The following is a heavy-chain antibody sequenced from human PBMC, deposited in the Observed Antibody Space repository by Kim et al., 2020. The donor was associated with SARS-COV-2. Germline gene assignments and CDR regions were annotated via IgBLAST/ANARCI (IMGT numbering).Heavy chain of an antibody. CDR2: IKSKTDGGTT. Sequence: GGSLRLSCAASGFIFSNAWMSWVRQAPGKGLEWVGRIKSKTDGGTTDYAAPVKGRFTISRDDSKNTLNLQMNRLKTEDTAVYYCTTADYCGGDCYGGWGQGTLVTASS. J-gene: IGHJ4*02. D-gene: IGHD2-21*02. CDR1: GFIFSNAW. CDR3: TTADYCGGDCYGG. V-gene: IGHV3-15*01.